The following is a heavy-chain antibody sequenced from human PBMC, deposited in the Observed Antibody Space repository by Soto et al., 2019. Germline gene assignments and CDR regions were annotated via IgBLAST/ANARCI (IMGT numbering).Heavy chain of an antibody. CDR3: ARVPSSGYTWYFDY. CDR2: INHSGST. V-gene: IGHV4-34*01. CDR1: GGSFSGYY. D-gene: IGHD3-22*01. J-gene: IGHJ4*02. Sequence: SETLSLTCAVYGGSFSGYYWSWIRQPPGKGLEWIGEINHSGSTNYNPSLKSRVTISVDTSKNQFSLKLSSVTAADTAVYYCARVPSSGYTWYFDYWGQGTLVTISS.